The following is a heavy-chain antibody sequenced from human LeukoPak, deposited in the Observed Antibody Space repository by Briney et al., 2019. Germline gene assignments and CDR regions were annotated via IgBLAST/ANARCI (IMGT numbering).Heavy chain of an antibody. V-gene: IGHV3-64*01. CDR2: ISDNGGST. D-gene: IGHD6-6*01. CDR1: GFTFSSYA. CDR3: ARALIAARPDSLFDY. J-gene: IGHJ4*02. Sequence: GGSLRLSCAASGFTFSSYAMHWVRRAPGKGLEYVSTISDNGGSTFYANPVKGRFTISRDNSKNTLYLQMGSLRPEDMAVYYCARALIAARPDSLFDYWGQGTLVTVSS.